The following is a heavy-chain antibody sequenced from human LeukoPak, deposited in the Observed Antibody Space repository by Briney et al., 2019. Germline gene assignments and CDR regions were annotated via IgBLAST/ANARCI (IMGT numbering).Heavy chain of an antibody. Sequence: PSETLSLTCAVYGGSFSGYYWSWIRQPPGKGLEWIGEINHSGSTNYNPSLKSRVTISVDTSKNQFSLKLSSVTAADTAVYYCARVSYIAAAGMSPPSYYFDYWGQGTLVTVSS. D-gene: IGHD6-13*01. CDR3: ARVSYIAAAGMSPPSYYFDY. J-gene: IGHJ4*02. CDR2: INHSGST. CDR1: GGSFSGYY. V-gene: IGHV4-34*01.